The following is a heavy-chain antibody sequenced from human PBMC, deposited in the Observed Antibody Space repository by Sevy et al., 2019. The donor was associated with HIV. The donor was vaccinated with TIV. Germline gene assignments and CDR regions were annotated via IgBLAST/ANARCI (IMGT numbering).Heavy chain of an antibody. CDR3: SRDLRLRGYSYGCYDY. V-gene: IGHV1-2*02. CDR1: GYTFTDQY. CDR2: INPNRGDT. Sequence: ASVKVSCKDSGYTFTDQYIHWVRQAPGQGLEWMGWINPNRGDTNYAQEFQGRVTMSRDTSISTAYMELCGLKSDDTAVYYCSRDLRLRGYSYGCYDYWGQGTLVTVSS. J-gene: IGHJ4*02. D-gene: IGHD5-18*01.